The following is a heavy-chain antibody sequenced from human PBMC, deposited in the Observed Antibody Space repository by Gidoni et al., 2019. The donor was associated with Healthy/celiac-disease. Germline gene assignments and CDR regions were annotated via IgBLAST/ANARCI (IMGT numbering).Heavy chain of an antibody. CDR3: AKAAGTGLSYYYYYYGMDV. V-gene: IGHV3-23*01. Sequence: EVQLLESGGGLVQPGGSLRLSCAASGFTFSSYAMSWVRQAPGKGLEWVSAISGSGGSTYYADSVKGRFTSSRDNSKNTLYLQMNSLRAEDTAVYYCAKAAGTGLSYYYYYYGMDVWGQGTTVTVSS. D-gene: IGHD6-13*01. J-gene: IGHJ6*02. CDR2: ISGSGGST. CDR1: GFTFSSYA.